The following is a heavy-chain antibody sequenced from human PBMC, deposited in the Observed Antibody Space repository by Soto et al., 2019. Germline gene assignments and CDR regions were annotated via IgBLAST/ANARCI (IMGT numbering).Heavy chain of an antibody. CDR2: ISGTGGST. D-gene: IGHD4-17*01. CDR1: GFTFSSYA. Sequence: GGSLRLSCAASGFTFSSYAMSWVRQAPGKGPEWVSAISGTGGSTYYADSVKGRFTISRDNSRNTLYLQMNSLRAEDTAVYYCAKVSGDHTYYYYYMDVWGKGTTVTVSS. J-gene: IGHJ6*03. V-gene: IGHV3-23*01. CDR3: AKVSGDHTYYYYYMDV.